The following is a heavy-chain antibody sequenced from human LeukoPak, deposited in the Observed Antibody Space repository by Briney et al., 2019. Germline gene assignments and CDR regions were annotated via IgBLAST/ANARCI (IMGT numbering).Heavy chain of an antibody. D-gene: IGHD3-16*02. CDR2: ISSSSSYI. J-gene: IGHJ4*02. CDR3: ARDRSFDY. V-gene: IGHV3-21*01. Sequence: NSGGPLRLSCGASGFPLCSYRVNCLPEAPGKALEWVSSISSSSSYIYCADSLKGRFTISRDNAKNSLYLQMNSLRSEDTAVYYCARDRSFDYWGQGTLVTVSS. CDR1: GFPLCSYR.